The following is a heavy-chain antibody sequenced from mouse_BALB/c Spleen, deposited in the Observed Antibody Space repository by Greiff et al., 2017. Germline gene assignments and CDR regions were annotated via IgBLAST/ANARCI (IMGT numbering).Heavy chain of an antibody. V-gene: IGHV1-20*02. CDR1: GYSFTGYF. J-gene: IGHJ2*01. D-gene: IGHD2-1*01. CDR2: INPYNGDT. Sequence: EVQLVESGPELVKPGASVKISCKASGYSFTGYFMNWVMQSHGKSLEWIGRINPYNGDTFYNQKFKGKATLTVDKSSSTAHMELRSLASEDSAVYYCGRDGNSGYWGQGTTLTVSS. CDR3: GRDGNSGY.